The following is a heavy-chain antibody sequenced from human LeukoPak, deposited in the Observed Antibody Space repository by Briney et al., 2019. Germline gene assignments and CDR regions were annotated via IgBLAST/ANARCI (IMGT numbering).Heavy chain of an antibody. J-gene: IGHJ4*02. Sequence: GGSLRLSCAASGGTVSSNYMSWVRQAPGKGLEWVSVIYSGGSTNYADSVKGRFTISRDNSKNTLYLQMNSLRAEDTAVYYCARSSSGWSILFDYWGQGTLVTVSS. V-gene: IGHV3-53*01. CDR2: IYSGGST. CDR1: GGTVSSNY. CDR3: ARSSSGWSILFDY. D-gene: IGHD6-19*01.